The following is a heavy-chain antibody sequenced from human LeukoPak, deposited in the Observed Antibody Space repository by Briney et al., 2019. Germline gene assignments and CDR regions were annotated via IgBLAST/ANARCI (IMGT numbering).Heavy chain of an antibody. J-gene: IGHJ4*02. CDR3: VNTHGSGSYNN. Sequence: GGSLRLSCSASGFTFSHYAMHWVRQAPGQGLEYVSAIGTTGGSTYYADSVKGRFTISRENSKNTLYLQMSSLRPEDTAVYYCVNTHGSGSYNNWGRGTLVTVSS. D-gene: IGHD3-10*01. V-gene: IGHV3-64D*06. CDR1: GFTFSHYA. CDR2: IGTTGGST.